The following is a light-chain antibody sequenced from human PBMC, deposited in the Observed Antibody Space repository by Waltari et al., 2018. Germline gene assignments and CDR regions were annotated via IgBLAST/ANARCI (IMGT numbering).Light chain of an antibody. CDR2: DAS. J-gene: IGKJ5*01. CDR1: QDISNY. V-gene: IGKV1-33*01. Sequence: DIQMTQSPSSLSASVGDRVTITCQASQDISNYLNWYQQKPGKAPQLLIYDASNLQTGVPSRFIGRGSGTDFTFTISSLQPEDIATFYCLQYDNLPITFGQGTRLEIK. CDR3: LQYDNLPIT.